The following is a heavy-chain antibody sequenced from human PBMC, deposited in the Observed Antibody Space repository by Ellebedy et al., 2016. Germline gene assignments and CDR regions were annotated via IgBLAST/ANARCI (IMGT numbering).Heavy chain of an antibody. J-gene: IGHJ4*02. CDR2: ISWNSGSI. Sequence: GGSLRLXXAASGFTFDDYAMHWVRQAPGKGLEWVSGISWNSGSIGYADSVKGRFTISRDNAKNSLYLQMNSLRAEDTALYYCAKDIGGSGTSQDYWGQGTLVTVSS. V-gene: IGHV3-9*01. CDR1: GFTFDDYA. D-gene: IGHD3-10*01. CDR3: AKDIGGSGTSQDY.